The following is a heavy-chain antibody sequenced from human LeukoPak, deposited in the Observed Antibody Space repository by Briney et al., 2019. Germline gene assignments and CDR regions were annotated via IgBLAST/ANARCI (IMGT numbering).Heavy chain of an antibody. CDR2: IYYSGST. Sequence: SETLSLTCTVSGGSISSGGYYWGWIRQHPGKGLEWIGYIYYSGSTYYNPSLKSRITISVDTSKNQFSLKLSSVTAADTAVYYCARLRGSWYSRSNWFDPWGQGTLVTVPS. V-gene: IGHV4-31*03. D-gene: IGHD6-13*01. CDR3: ARLRGSWYSRSNWFDP. J-gene: IGHJ5*02. CDR1: GGSISSGGYY.